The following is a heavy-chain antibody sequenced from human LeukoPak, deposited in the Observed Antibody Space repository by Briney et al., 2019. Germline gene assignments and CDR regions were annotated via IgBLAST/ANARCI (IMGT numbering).Heavy chain of an antibody. CDR2: IYYSGRT. CDR3: ARRRYYDGSGYLE. CDR1: GDSVSRSDSY. V-gene: IGHV4-39*01. Sequence: SETLSLTCSVSGDSVSRSDSYWDWIRQPPGKEREWIGTIYYSGRTYYSPSLKSRVTMSVDPSNNQFSLNLRSVTAADTALYYCARRRYYDGSGYLEWGQGTLLSVSS. J-gene: IGHJ1*01. D-gene: IGHD3-22*01.